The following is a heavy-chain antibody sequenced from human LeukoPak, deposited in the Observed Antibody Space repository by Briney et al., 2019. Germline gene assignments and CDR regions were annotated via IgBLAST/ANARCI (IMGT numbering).Heavy chain of an antibody. CDR3: ARDVLPYYGMDV. D-gene: IGHD6-6*01. V-gene: IGHV3-23*03. J-gene: IGHJ6*02. Sequence: GGSLRLSCAASGFTFSSYAMSWVRQAPGKGLEWVSVIYSGGSTYYADSVKGRFTISRDNSKNTLYLQMNSLRAEDTAVYYCARDVLPYYGMDVWGQGTTVTVSS. CDR2: IYSGGST. CDR1: GFTFSSYA.